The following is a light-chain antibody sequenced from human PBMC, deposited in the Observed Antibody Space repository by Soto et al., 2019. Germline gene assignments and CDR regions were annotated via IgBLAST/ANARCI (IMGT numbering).Light chain of an antibody. CDR2: DVN. J-gene: IGLJ3*02. CDR1: STDVGNYNY. V-gene: IGLV2-8*01. CDR3: SSYAGSNNWV. Sequence: GTSTDVGNYNYVSWYQQHPGKAPKLMISDVNRRPSGVPDRFSGSKSGNTASLTVSGLQAEDEADYYCSSYAGSNNWVFGGGTKVTVL.